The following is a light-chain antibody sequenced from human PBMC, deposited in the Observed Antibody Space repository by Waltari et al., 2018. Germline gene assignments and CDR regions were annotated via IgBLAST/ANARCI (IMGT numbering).Light chain of an antibody. Sequence: QSALTQPPSASGCPGQSVTISCTGTSSDVGGYNYVSWYQQHPGKAPKLMIYEVSKRPSGVPERFSGSKSGNTASLTVSGLQAEDEADYYCSSYAGSNGVVFGGGTKLTVL. CDR3: SSYAGSNGVV. V-gene: IGLV2-8*01. CDR2: EVS. CDR1: SSDVGGYNY. J-gene: IGLJ2*01.